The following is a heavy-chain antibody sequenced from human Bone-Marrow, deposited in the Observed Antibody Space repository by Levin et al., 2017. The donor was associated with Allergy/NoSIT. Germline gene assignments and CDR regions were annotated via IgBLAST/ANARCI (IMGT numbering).Heavy chain of an antibody. J-gene: IGHJ5*02. CDR3: AGLDSSWYIDP. CDR1: GITFSNYA. Sequence: GESLKISCAASGITFSNYAMSWVRQAPGKGLEWVSAISGRGAGTYYADSVKGRFTISRDNSKNTLYLQMKSLRVEDTAVYYCAGLDSSWYIDPWGQGTLVTVSS. CDR2: ISGRGAGT. V-gene: IGHV3-23*01. D-gene: IGHD6-13*01.